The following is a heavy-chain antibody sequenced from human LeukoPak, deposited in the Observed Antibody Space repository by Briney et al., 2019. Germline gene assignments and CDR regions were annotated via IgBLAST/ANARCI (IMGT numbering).Heavy chain of an antibody. CDR3: AIDTDYGDYEDAFDI. D-gene: IGHD4-17*01. J-gene: IGHJ3*02. V-gene: IGHV4-59*01. CDR2: IYYSGST. CDR1: GGSISSYY. Sequence: PSETLSLTCTVSGGSISSYYWSWIRQPPGKGLEWIGYIYYSGSTNYNPSLKSRVTISVDTSKNQFSLKLSSVTAADTAVYYCAIDTDYGDYEDAFDIWGQGTMVTVSS.